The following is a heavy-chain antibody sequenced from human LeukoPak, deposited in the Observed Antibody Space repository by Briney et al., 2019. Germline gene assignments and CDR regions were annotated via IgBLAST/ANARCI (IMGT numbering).Heavy chain of an antibody. CDR1: GYTFTGYY. CDR2: INPNSGGT. V-gene: IGHV1-2*02. D-gene: IGHD3-9*01. J-gene: IGHJ4*02. CDR3: AREVHYDILTGYLGGFDY. Sequence: GASVTVSCKASGYTFTGYYMHWVRQAPGQGLEWMGWINPNSGGTNYAQKFQGRVIMTRDTSISTAYMELSRLRSDDTAVYYCAREVHYDILTGYLGGFDYWGQGTLVTVSS.